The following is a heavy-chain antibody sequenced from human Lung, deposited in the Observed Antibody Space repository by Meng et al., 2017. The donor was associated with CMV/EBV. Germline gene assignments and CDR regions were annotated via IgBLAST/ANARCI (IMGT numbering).Heavy chain of an antibody. Sequence: GESLKTSCAAPGLVLSNNGMHWVRQAPGAGQEWAEFIRNDGSNKYYGGPVKGRFTISRDNSENTVYLQMDSLRVEDTPVYYFAKDLDYDSWSGYVYYYYYGMDVWXQRTTVTVSS. CDR2: IRNDGSNK. V-gene: IGHV3-30*02. D-gene: IGHD3-3*01. J-gene: IGHJ6*02. CDR3: AKDLDYDSWSGYVYYYYYGMDV. CDR1: GLVLSNNG.